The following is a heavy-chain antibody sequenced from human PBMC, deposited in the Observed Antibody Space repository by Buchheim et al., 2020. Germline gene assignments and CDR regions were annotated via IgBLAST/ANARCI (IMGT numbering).Heavy chain of an antibody. D-gene: IGHD1-1*01. J-gene: IGHJ4*02. CDR1: GFTFITYG. Sequence: QVQLVESGGGVVQPGRSLRLSCTASGFTFITYGMHWVRQAPGKGLEWVAVIFYDGSNQFYADSVKGRFTISRDNSKNTLYLQMNSLRAEDTAVYDCAKDHHFQDANDYFDFWGQRT. CDR3: AKDHHFQDANDYFDF. V-gene: IGHV3-30*18. CDR2: IFYDGSNQ.